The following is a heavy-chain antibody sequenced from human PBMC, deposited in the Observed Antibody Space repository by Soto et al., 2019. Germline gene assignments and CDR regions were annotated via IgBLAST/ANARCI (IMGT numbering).Heavy chain of an antibody. CDR2: IYYSGST. CDR3: ARDPNIVATMGSIYYYYGMDV. J-gene: IGHJ6*02. CDR1: GGSVSSGSYC. Sequence: SETLPLTCTVSGGSVSSGSYCWSWIRQPPGKGLEWIGYIYYSGSTNYNPSLKGRFTISRDNAKNSLYLQMNSLRAEDTAVYYCARDPNIVATMGSIYYYYGMDVWGQGTTVTVSS. V-gene: IGHV4-61*01. D-gene: IGHD5-12*01.